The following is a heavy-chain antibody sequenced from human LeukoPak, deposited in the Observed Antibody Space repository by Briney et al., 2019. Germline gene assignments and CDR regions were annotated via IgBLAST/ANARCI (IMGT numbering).Heavy chain of an antibody. J-gene: IGHJ4*02. V-gene: IGHV3-30*18. CDR2: ISYDGSNK. Sequence: GGSLRLSCAASGFTFSSYGMHWVRQAPGKGLEWVAVISYDGSNKYYADSVKGRFTISRDNSKNTLYPQMNSLRAEDTAVYYCAKRVTKGTGTTTGTLDYWGQGTLVTVSS. CDR3: AKRVTKGTGTTTGTLDY. CDR1: GFTFSSYG. D-gene: IGHD1-7*01.